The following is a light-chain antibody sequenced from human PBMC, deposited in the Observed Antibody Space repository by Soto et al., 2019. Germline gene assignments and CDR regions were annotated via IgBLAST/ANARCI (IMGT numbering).Light chain of an antibody. Sequence: QSALTQPHSVSGSPGQSVTISCTGTNSDVGRYNSVSWYQQLPGKAPKIIISAVRRRPSGVPDRFSGSKSGNTASLTISGLQADDEADYFCFSYTANDNWVFGGGTKLTVL. CDR1: NSDVGRYNS. CDR3: FSYTANDNWV. V-gene: IGLV2-11*01. CDR2: AVR. J-gene: IGLJ3*02.